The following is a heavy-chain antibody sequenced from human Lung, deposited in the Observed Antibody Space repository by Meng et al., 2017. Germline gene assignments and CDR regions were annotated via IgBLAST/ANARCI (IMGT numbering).Heavy chain of an antibody. J-gene: IGHJ4*02. V-gene: IGHV3-21*01. CDR1: GFTFSNYS. Sequence: EVQLVESGGGLVKPGGSLRLSCAASGFTFSNYSMNWVRQAPGKGLEWVSSISSSSRNIYYAASLKGRFTISRDNAKNSLYLQMNSLRAEDTAVFYCARDNYYDSGSYSGFDYGGQGALVTVSS. CDR3: ARDNYYDSGSYSGFDY. D-gene: IGHD3-10*01. CDR2: ISSSSRNI.